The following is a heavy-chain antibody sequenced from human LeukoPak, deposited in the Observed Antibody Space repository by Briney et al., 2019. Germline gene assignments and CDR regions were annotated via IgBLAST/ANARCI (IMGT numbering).Heavy chain of an antibody. CDR2: ISSSGSTI. Sequence: PGGSLRLSCAASGFTFSSYEMNWVRQAPGKGLEWVSYISSSGSTIYYADSVKGRFTISRDNAKNSLYLQMNSLRAEDTAVYCCARDGGPRGGQGRPDYWGQGTLVTVSS. J-gene: IGHJ4*02. D-gene: IGHD3-16*01. CDR3: ARDGGPRGGQGRPDY. CDR1: GFTFSSYE. V-gene: IGHV3-48*03.